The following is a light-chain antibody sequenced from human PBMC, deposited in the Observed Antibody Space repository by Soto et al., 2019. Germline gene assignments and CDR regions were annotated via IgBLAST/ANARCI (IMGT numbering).Light chain of an antibody. CDR1: TGAVTSSLF. CDR2: DTG. Sequence: QAVVTQEPSLTVSPGGTVTLTCGSSTGAVTSSLFPYWFQQKPGQAPRTLIYDTGNKHSWTPVRFSGSLLGDKAALTLSGAQPEDEADYYRLLSYSGTRVFGGGTKLTVL. CDR3: LLSYSGTRV. J-gene: IGLJ2*01. V-gene: IGLV7-46*01.